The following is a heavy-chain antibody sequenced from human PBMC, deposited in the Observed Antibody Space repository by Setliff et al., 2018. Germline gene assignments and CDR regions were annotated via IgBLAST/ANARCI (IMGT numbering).Heavy chain of an antibody. CDR2: ISNSSRYY. CDR3: ARDSGDCSSTSCYRFDY. J-gene: IGHJ4*02. V-gene: IGHV3-21*01. Sequence: GGSLRLSCSASGFLFNRYSLNWVRQVPGRGPEWVASISNSSRYYWVKARYGDSVKGRFTISRDNAKNSLYLQMNSLRAEDTAVYYCARDSGDCSSTSCYRFDYWGQGALVTVSS. CDR1: GFLFNRYS. D-gene: IGHD2-2*01.